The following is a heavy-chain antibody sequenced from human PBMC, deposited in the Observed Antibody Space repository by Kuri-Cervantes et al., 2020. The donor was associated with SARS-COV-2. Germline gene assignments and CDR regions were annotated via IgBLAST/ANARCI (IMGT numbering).Heavy chain of an antibody. CDR2: IYYSGST. V-gene: IGHV4-39*01. D-gene: IGHD6-19*01. Sequence: GSLRLSCTVSGGSISSSSYYWGWIRQPPGKGLEWIGSIYYSGSTYYNPSLKSRVTISVDTSKNQFSLKLSSVTAADTAVYYCARGRSSGWYWTYWGQGTLVTVSS. CDR1: GGSISSSSYY. CDR3: ARGRSSGWYWTY. J-gene: IGHJ4*02.